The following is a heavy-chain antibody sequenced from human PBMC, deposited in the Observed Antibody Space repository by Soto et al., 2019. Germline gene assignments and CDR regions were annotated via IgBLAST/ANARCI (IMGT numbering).Heavy chain of an antibody. Sequence: GGSLRLSCAASGFTFSSYAMSWVRQAPGKGLEWVSGITTSGSGTDYADSVKGRFAISRDNSNNTLYLQMNSLRAEDTAVYHCAKVVSSWNEADYWGQGTLVTVSS. CDR2: ITTSGSGT. D-gene: IGHD6-13*01. CDR1: GFTFSSYA. J-gene: IGHJ4*02. CDR3: AKVVSSWNEADY. V-gene: IGHV3-23*01.